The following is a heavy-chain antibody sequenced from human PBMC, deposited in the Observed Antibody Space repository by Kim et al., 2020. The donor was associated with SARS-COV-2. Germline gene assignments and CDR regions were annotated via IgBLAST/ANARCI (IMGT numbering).Heavy chain of an antibody. CDR3: AKDQGGCYYGFDY. V-gene: IGHV3-33*06. J-gene: IGHJ4*02. CDR2: ISYGGSNK. D-gene: IGHD1-26*01. Sequence: GGSLRLSCAASGFTFSSHGMHWVRQAPGKGLEWVAVISYGGSNKYYADSVKGRFTISRDNSKNTLYLQMNSLRAEDTAVYYCAKDQGGCYYGFDYWGQGTLVTVSS. CDR1: GFTFSSHG.